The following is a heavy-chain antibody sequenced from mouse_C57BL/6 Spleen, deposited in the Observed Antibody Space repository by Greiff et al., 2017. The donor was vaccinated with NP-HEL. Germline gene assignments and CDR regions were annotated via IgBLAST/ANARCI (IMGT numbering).Heavy chain of an antibody. CDR2: IWSGGST. Sequence: QVQLQQSGPGLVQPSQSLSITCTVSGFSLTSYGVHWVRQSPGKGLEWLGVIWSGGSTDYNAAFISRLSISKDNSKSQVFFKMNSLQADDTAIYYCARWFITTVVATSYYAMDYWGQGTSVTVSS. CDR1: GFSLTSYG. D-gene: IGHD1-1*01. J-gene: IGHJ4*01. CDR3: ARWFITTVVATSYYAMDY. V-gene: IGHV2-2*01.